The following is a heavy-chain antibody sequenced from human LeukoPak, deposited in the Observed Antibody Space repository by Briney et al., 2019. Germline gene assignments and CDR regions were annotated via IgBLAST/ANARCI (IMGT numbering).Heavy chain of an antibody. V-gene: IGHV3-23*01. CDR1: GFTFSSHG. Sequence: GGTLRLSCAASGFTFSSHGMSWVRQAPGKGLEWVSGISGSGGSTYYADSVKGRFTISRDNSKNTFYLQMNSLRADDTAVYYCAISGGYWAWAHWGQGTLVTVSS. CDR3: AISGGYWAWAH. CDR2: ISGSGGST. J-gene: IGHJ4*02. D-gene: IGHD1-26*01.